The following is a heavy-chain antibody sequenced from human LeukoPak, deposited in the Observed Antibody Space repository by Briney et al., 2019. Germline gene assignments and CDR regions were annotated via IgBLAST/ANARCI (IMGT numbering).Heavy chain of an antibody. J-gene: IGHJ4*02. V-gene: IGHV3-23*01. CDR2: ISASGGST. Sequence: GGSLRLSCAASGFTFSSYAMSWVRQAPGKGLEWVSSISASGGSTYYADSVKGRFTISRDNSKNTLYLQMNSLRAEDTAVYYCAKVLVPYYYDSSGYYLPDYWGQGTLVTVSS. D-gene: IGHD3-22*01. CDR1: GFTFSSYA. CDR3: AKVLVPYYYDSSGYYLPDY.